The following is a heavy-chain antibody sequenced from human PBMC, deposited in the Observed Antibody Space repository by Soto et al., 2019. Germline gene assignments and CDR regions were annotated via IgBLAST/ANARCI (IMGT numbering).Heavy chain of an antibody. J-gene: IGHJ5*02. V-gene: IGHV4-30-4*01. CDR1: GGSISSGDYY. CDR2: IYYSGST. Sequence: SETLSLTCTVSGGSISSGDYYWSWIRQPPGKGLEWIGYIYYSGSTYYNQSLKSRVTISVDTSKNQYSLKLSSVTAADTAVYYCARDRASPAMVRGVKWFDPWGQGTLVTVSS. CDR3: ARDRASPAMVRGVKWFDP. D-gene: IGHD3-10*01.